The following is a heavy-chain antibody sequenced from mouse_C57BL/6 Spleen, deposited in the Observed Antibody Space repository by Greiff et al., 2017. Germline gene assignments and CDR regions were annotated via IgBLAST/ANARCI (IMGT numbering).Heavy chain of an antibody. Sequence: VQLQQPGAELVKPGASVQLSCKASGYTFTSYWMHWVKQRPGRGLEWIGRIDPNSGGTKHNEKFKSKATLTVDKPASTSYMQRSSLTTEDSAVYICARESDYGSSYGYFDVWGTGTTVTVSS. CDR1: GYTFTSYW. D-gene: IGHD1-1*01. CDR3: ARESDYGSSYGYFDV. CDR2: IDPNSGGT. V-gene: IGHV1-72*01. J-gene: IGHJ1*03.